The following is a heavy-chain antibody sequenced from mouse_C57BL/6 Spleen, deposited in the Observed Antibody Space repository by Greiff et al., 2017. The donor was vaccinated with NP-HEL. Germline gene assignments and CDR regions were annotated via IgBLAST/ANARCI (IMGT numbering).Heavy chain of an antibody. V-gene: IGHV1-26*01. CDR2: INPNNGGT. CDR1: GYTFTDYY. J-gene: IGHJ3*01. CDR3: ARSRDGYYDY. D-gene: IGHD2-3*01. Sequence: EVQLQQSGPELVKPGASVKISCKASGYTFTDYYMNWVKQSHGKSLEWIGDINPNNGGTSYNQKFKGKATLTVDKSSSTAYMELRSLTSEDSAVYYCARSRDGYYDYWGQGTLVTVSA.